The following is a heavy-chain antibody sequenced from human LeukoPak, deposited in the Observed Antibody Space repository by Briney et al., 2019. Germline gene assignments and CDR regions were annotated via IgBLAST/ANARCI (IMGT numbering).Heavy chain of an antibody. Sequence: GASVKVSCKASGGTFSSYAISWVRQAPGQGLEWMGGIIPIFGTANYAQKFQGRVTITADESTSTAYMGLSSLRSEDTAVYYCARGVSAVTQNPFQHWGQGTLVTVSS. CDR3: ARGVSAVTQNPFQH. D-gene: IGHD4-17*01. J-gene: IGHJ1*01. V-gene: IGHV1-69*13. CDR2: IIPIFGTA. CDR1: GGTFSSYA.